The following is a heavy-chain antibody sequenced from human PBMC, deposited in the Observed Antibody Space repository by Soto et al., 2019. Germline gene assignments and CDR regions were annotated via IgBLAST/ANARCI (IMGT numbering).Heavy chain of an antibody. Sequence: VASLRQSSQPSGFTFSIYSWNRLRQAPGMGLEWVSSISSSSSYIYYADSVKGRFTISRDNAKNSLYLQMNSLRAEDTAVYYCARDSGLAAAGLYYYYGMDVWGQGT. J-gene: IGHJ6*02. V-gene: IGHV3-21*01. CDR3: ARDSGLAAAGLYYYYGMDV. CDR2: ISSSSSYI. CDR1: GFTFSIYS. D-gene: IGHD6-13*01.